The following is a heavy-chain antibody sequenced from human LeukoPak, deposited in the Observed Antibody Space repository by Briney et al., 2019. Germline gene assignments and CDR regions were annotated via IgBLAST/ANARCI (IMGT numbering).Heavy chain of an antibody. CDR1: GFTFSSYA. CDR3: AKDGYYYDKSGFHLKY. V-gene: IGHV3-23*01. Sequence: GGSLRLSCAASGFTFSSYAMSWVRQAPGKGLEWVSAISGSGGSTYYADSVKGRFTISRDNSKNTLYLQMNSLRAEDRAVYYCAKDGYYYDKSGFHLKYWGQGTLVTVSS. D-gene: IGHD3-22*01. CDR2: ISGSGGST. J-gene: IGHJ4*02.